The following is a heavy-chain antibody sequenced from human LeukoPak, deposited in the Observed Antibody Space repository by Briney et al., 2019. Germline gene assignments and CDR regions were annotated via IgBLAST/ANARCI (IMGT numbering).Heavy chain of an antibody. CDR2: INHSGST. CDR1: GGSFSGYY. Sequence: SETLSLTCAVYGGSFSGYYWSWIRQPPGKGPEWIGEINHSGSTNYNPSLKSRVTISVDTSKNQFSLKLSSVTAADTAVYYCARGEEGLPPNYWGQGTLVTVSS. J-gene: IGHJ4*02. CDR3: ARGEEGLPPNY. V-gene: IGHV4-34*01. D-gene: IGHD5-12*01.